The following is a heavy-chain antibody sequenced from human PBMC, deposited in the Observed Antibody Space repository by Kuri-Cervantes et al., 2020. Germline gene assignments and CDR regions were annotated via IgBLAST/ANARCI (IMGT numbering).Heavy chain of an antibody. J-gene: IGHJ3*02. D-gene: IGHD2-15*01. CDR2: ISSSGSTI. CDR1: GFTFSSYE. V-gene: IGHV3-48*03. Sequence: GESLKISCAASGFTFSSYEMNWVRQAPGKGLEWVSYISSSGSTIYYADSVKGRFTISRDNAKNSLYLQMNSLRAEDTAVYYCARPGGYCSGGSCYVAAFDIWGQGTMVTVSS. CDR3: ARPGGYCSGGSCYVAAFDI.